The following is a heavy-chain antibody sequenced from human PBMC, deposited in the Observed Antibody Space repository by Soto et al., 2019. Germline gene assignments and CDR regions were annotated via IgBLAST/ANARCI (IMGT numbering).Heavy chain of an antibody. D-gene: IGHD3-22*01. Sequence: QVQLQESGPGLVKPSGTLSLTCAVSGGSISSSNWWSWVRQPPGKGLEWIGEIYHSGSTNYNPSLKRRVTISVDKSKNQFSLKLSSVTAADTAVYYCAREQYYYDSSGYYYVGRYFDYWGQGTLVTVSS. CDR1: GGSISSSNW. CDR3: AREQYYYDSSGYYYVGRYFDY. V-gene: IGHV4-4*02. J-gene: IGHJ4*02. CDR2: IYHSGST.